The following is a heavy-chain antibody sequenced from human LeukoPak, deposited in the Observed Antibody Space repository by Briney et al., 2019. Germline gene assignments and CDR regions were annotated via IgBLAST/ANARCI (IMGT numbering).Heavy chain of an antibody. CDR3: ASRILAASEVRDI. J-gene: IGHJ3*02. D-gene: IGHD6-13*01. CDR2: IKQDGSEK. Sequence: PGGSLRLSCAALGFTFSYSWMSWVRQAPGKGLEWVANIKQDGSEKYYVGSVKGRFTISRDNTKNSLYLQMNSLRAEDTAVYYCASRILAASEVRDIWGQGTMVTVSS. CDR1: GFTFSYSW. V-gene: IGHV3-7*05.